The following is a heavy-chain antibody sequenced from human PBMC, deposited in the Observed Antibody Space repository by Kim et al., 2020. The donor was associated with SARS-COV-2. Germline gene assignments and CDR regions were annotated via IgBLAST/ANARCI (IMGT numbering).Heavy chain of an antibody. J-gene: IGHJ4*02. V-gene: IGHV3-74*01. Sequence: GGSLRLSCAASGFTFSSYWMHWVRQAPGKGLVWVSRINSDGSSTSYADSVKGRFTISRDNAKNTLYLQMNSLRAEDTAVYYCAREGYSSGWYDYWGQGTLVTCSS. D-gene: IGHD6-19*01. CDR3: AREGYSSGWYDY. CDR1: GFTFSSYW. CDR2: INSDGSST.